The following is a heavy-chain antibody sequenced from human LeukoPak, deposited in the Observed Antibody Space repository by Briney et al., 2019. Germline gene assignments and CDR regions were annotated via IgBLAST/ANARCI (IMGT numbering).Heavy chain of an antibody. D-gene: IGHD3-16*01. Sequence: PGRSLRLSCAASGFTFSSYGMHWVRQAPGKGLEWVAVILNDGSQEKYADSVKGRFTISRDNSKNTLFLQMNSLRAEDTAVYYCARDDALGDNALDIWGQGTMVTVSS. J-gene: IGHJ3*02. V-gene: IGHV3-33*01. CDR3: ARDDALGDNALDI. CDR2: ILNDGSQE. CDR1: GFTFSSYG.